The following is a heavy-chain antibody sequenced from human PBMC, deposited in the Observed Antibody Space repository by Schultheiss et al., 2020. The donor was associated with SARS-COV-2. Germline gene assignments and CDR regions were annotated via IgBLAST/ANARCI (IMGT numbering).Heavy chain of an antibody. D-gene: IGHD1-26*01. V-gene: IGHV1-18*01. CDR3: ARDRSTNDY. CDR1: GYTFISYG. CDR2: ISTNNDNT. J-gene: IGHJ4*02. Sequence: ASVKVSCRASGYTFISYGISWVRQAPGQGLEWMGWISTNNDNTNTDYAQKFQDRVTMTTDTSTSTAYMELRSLTSDDTAVYYCARDRSTNDYWGQGTLVTVSS.